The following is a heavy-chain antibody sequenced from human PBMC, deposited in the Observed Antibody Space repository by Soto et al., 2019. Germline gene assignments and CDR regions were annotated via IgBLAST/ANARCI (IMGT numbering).Heavy chain of an antibody. CDR3: ARDSRTEKQKMGYYYYGVDV. D-gene: IGHD6-13*01. J-gene: IGHJ6*02. CDR1: GGSISSYY. CDR2: IYSSGST. V-gene: IGHV4-4*07. Sequence: SETLSLTCTVSGGSISSYYWSWIRQPAGKGLEWIGRIYSSGSTNYNASLKSRVTLSVDMSNNQFSLKLSSVTAADTAVYYCARDSRTEKQKMGYYYYGVDVWGQGTTVTVSS.